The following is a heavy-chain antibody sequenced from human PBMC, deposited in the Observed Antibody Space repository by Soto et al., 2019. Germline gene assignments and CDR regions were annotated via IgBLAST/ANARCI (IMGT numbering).Heavy chain of an antibody. V-gene: IGHV5-51*01. CDR2: IYPGDSDT. Sequence: GESLKISCKGSGYSFTSYWIGWVRQMPGKGLEWMGIIYPGDSDTRYSPSFQGQVTISVDKSISTAYLQWSSLKASDTAMYYCARRTGPAPGYYDSSGTDAFDIWGQGTMVTVSS. CDR1: GYSFTSYW. CDR3: ARRTGPAPGYYDSSGTDAFDI. J-gene: IGHJ3*02. D-gene: IGHD3-22*01.